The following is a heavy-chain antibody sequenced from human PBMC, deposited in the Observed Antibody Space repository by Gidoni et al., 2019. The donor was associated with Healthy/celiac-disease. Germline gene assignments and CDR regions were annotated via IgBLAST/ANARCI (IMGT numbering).Heavy chain of an antibody. CDR3: ATRRRDFWSGYYLFDY. Sequence: QLQLQESGPGLVKPSETLSLTCTVSDCSISSRSSYWGWILQPPGKGLECIGSIYYSGSTYYDPYLKSRVTISVDTSKNQFSLKLSSVTAADTAVYYCATRRRDFWSGYYLFDYWGQGTLVTVSS. J-gene: IGHJ4*02. D-gene: IGHD3-3*01. CDR2: IYYSGST. V-gene: IGHV4-39*01. CDR1: DCSISSRSSY.